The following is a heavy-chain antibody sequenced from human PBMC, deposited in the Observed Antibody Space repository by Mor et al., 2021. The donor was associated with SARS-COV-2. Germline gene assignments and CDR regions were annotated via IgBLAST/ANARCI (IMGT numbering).Heavy chain of an antibody. CDR2: ISHNGDT. CDR1: SYSGFY. V-gene: IGHV4-34*01. CDR3: ASTSRYSTYVLNY. D-gene: IGHD2-21*01. J-gene: IGHJ4*02. Sequence: SYSGFYWTWIRQPPGKGLEWIGEISHNGDTRYSPSLEGRVTISKATSTKQFSLKLTSVTAADTAVYYCASTSRYSTYVLNYWGQGTLV.